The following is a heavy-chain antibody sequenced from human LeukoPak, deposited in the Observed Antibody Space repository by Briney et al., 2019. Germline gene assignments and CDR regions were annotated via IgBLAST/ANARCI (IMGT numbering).Heavy chain of an antibody. CDR2: IYTSGST. Sequence: ASETLSLPCTFSGVHLSGYYWSWIRQPAGKGLEGIGRIYTSGSTNYNPSLKKRLTISLDTSKHNLSLNLNSVTAGDTPVFSLPRIRDSTGYYLGAFDVWGDGKMVTVSS. D-gene: IGHD3-22*01. J-gene: IGHJ3*01. V-gene: IGHV4-4*07. CDR3: PRIRDSTGYYLGAFDV. CDR1: GVHLSGYY.